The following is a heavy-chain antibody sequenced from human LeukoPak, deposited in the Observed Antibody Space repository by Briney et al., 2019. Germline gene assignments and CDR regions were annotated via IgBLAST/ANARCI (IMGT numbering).Heavy chain of an antibody. Sequence: PGGSLRLSCVVSGFTLSSYAMSWVRQAPGKGLEWVAATSSSDSGKYHADSVRGRFTISRDNSKNTVYLQMNSLRAEDAAVYYCALRGYSYGSHWFDPWGQGTLVTVSS. J-gene: IGHJ5*02. CDR2: TSSSDSGK. D-gene: IGHD5-18*01. V-gene: IGHV3-23*01. CDR3: ALRGYSYGSHWFDP. CDR1: GFTLSSYA.